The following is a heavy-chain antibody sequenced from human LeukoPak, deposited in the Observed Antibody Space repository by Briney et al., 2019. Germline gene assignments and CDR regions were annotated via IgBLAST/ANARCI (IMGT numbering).Heavy chain of an antibody. V-gene: IGHV3-7*01. J-gene: IGHJ4*02. D-gene: IGHD4-11*01. CDR2: IKEDGSDK. Sequence: GGSLRLSCAASGFTFSTYWMKWVRQAPGKELEWVASIKEDGSDKYYVDSVKGRFSISRDNAKNSLYLQMNSLRTEDTAVYYCAKGGHYNFDYWGQGTLVTVSS. CDR3: AKGGHYNFDY. CDR1: GFTFSTYW.